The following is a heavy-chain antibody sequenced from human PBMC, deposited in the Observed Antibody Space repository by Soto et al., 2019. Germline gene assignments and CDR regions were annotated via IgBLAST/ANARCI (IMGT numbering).Heavy chain of an antibody. D-gene: IGHD3-16*01. CDR2: IVGGYSGRA. J-gene: IGHJ4*02. V-gene: IGHV3-23*01. Sequence: GGSLRLSCVASGFIFNDYAMSWGRQVPGKGLEWVSGIVGGYSGRAFYADSVKDRFSISRDNSKNTLYMQLNTLRAEDTAIYYCAKDYLGSNVMFEFWGQGSLVTVSS. CDR1: GFIFNDYA. CDR3: AKDYLGSNVMFEF.